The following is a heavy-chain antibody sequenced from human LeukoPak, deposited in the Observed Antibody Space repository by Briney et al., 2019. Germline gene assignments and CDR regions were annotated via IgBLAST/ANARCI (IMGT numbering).Heavy chain of an antibody. D-gene: IGHD3-16*02. CDR3: ASEAYDYVWGSYRYHFDY. V-gene: IGHV3-48*03. J-gene: IGHJ4*02. CDR1: GFTFSSYE. Sequence: GGSLRLSCAASGFTFSSYEMNWLRQAPGKGLEWVSYISSSGSTIYYADSVKGRFTISRDNAKNSLYLQMNSLRAEDTAVYYCASEAYDYVWGSYRYHFDYWGQGTLVTVSS. CDR2: ISSSGSTI.